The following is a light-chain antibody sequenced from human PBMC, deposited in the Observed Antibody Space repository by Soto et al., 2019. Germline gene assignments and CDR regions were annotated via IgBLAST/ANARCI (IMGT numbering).Light chain of an antibody. V-gene: IGKV3-20*01. CDR2: DAS. CDR3: QQCGTSPYT. Sequence: ENVLTQSPGTLSLSPGQRATLSCRASQSVGSCLVWYQQKPGQTPRLLIYDASRRPTGIPGRFSGSGSGTDFTLTISRVEPEDFAVYYCQQCGTSPYTFGQGTKLEL. J-gene: IGKJ2*01. CDR1: QSVGSC.